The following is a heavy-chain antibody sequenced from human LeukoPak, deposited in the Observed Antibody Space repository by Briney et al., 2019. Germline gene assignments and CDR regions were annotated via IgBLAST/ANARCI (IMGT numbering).Heavy chain of an antibody. CDR1: GYTFTSYY. J-gene: IGHJ4*02. D-gene: IGHD5-12*01. Sequence: ASVKVSCKASGYTFTSYYMHWVRQAPGQGLEWMGIINPSGGSTSYAQKFQGRVTMTEDTSTDTAYMELSSLRSEDTAVYYCATEDIVATIFDYWGQGTLVTVSS. CDR2: INPSGGST. CDR3: ATEDIVATIFDY. V-gene: IGHV1-46*01.